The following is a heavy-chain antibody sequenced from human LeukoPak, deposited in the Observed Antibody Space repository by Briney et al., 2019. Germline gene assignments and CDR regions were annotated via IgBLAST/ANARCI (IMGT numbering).Heavy chain of an antibody. D-gene: IGHD6-13*01. CDR1: EFTFSSYS. Sequence: PGGSLRPSCAASEFTFSSYSMSWVRQAPGKGLEWVSCISSGSTYIYYADSVKGRFTIARDNAKNSLYLQMNSLRVEDTAVYYCARHSPIEGGGQQPNFDYWGQGNLVTVSS. CDR3: ARHSPIEGGGQQPNFDY. CDR2: ISSGSTYI. V-gene: IGHV3-21*01. J-gene: IGHJ4*02.